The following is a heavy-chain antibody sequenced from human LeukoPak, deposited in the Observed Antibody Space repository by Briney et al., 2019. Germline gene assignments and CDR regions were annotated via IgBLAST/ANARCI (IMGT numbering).Heavy chain of an antibody. D-gene: IGHD5-24*01. Sequence: QXXXQGLXWXGXXRVYNGDTNYAQKFKGRVTMTTDTSTNTAYMELRSLGSDDTAVYYCARGGSRVTTINILDYWGQGALVTVSS. CDR3: ARGGSRVTTINILDY. V-gene: IGHV1-18*01. J-gene: IGHJ4*02. CDR2: XRVYNGDT.